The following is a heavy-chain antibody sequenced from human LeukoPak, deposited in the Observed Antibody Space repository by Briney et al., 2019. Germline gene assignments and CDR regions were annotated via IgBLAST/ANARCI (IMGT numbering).Heavy chain of an antibody. Sequence: GESLKISCKGSGYTFSSYWIGWVRQMPGKGLEWMGIIYPDDSDTRYSPSFQGQVTISADKSISTAYLQWSSLKASDTAMYYCARLAYCSNYVCCSNYYYSMDVWGKGTTVTVSS. D-gene: IGHD2-8*01. J-gene: IGHJ6*03. V-gene: IGHV5-51*01. CDR1: GYTFSSYW. CDR3: ARLAYCSNYVCCSNYYYSMDV. CDR2: IYPDDSDT.